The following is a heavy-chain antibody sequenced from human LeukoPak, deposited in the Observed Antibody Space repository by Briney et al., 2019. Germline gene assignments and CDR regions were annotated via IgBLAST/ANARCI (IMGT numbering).Heavy chain of an antibody. J-gene: IGHJ6*03. D-gene: IGHD4-17*01. CDR3: ARDRAGDYGDYAYYYYMDV. CDR2: IYYSGST. CDR1: GGSISSYY. V-gene: IGHV4-59*01. Sequence: PSETLSLTCTVPGGSISSYYWSWIRQPPGKGLEWIGYIYYSGSTNYNPSLKSRVTISVDTSKNQFSLKLSSVTAADTAVYYCARDRAGDYGDYAYYYYMDVWGKGTTVTVSS.